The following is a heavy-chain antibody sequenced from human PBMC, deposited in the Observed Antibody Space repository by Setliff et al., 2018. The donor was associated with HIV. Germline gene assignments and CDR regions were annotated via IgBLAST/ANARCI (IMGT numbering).Heavy chain of an antibody. D-gene: IGHD2-21*01. J-gene: IGHJ3*02. V-gene: IGHV7-4-1*02. CDR3: ARHEGRDGYLLHDAFDI. CDR1: GYSFTSYA. CDR2: INTHTGDP. Sequence: ASVKVSCKASGYSFTSYAVNWARQAPGQGLEWMGWINTHTGDPSYARVFTGRFVFSLDASVSTAYLQISSLKAEDTAVYYCARHEGRDGYLLHDAFDIWGQGTMVT.